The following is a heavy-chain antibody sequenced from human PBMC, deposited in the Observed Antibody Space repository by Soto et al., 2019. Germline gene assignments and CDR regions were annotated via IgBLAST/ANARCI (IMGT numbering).Heavy chain of an antibody. V-gene: IGHV1-69*01. CDR2: IIPIFGTA. CDR3: AREHPTVTTLPGGMDV. CDR1: GGTFSSYA. D-gene: IGHD5-18*01. J-gene: IGHJ6*02. Sequence: QVQLVQSGAEVKKPGSSVKVSCKASGGTFSSYAISWVRQAPGQGLEWMGGIIPIFGTANYAQKFQGRITITADESTSPAYMELSSLRSEDTAVYYCAREHPTVTTLPGGMDVWGQGTTVTVSS.